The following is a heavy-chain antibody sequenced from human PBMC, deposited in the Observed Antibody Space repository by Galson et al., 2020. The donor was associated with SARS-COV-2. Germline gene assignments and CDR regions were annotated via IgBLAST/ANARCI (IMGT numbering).Heavy chain of an antibody. CDR1: GFTFSSYA. CDR2: ISYDGSNK. D-gene: IGHD1-26*01. J-gene: IGHJ4*02. Sequence: GGSLRLSCAASGFTFSSYAMHWVRQAPGKGLEWVAVISYDGSNKYYADSVKGRFTISRDNSKNTLYLQMNSLRAEDTAVYYCARVGSGSYYGRYDYWGQVTLVTVSS. V-gene: IGHV3-30*04. CDR3: ARVGSGSYYGRYDY.